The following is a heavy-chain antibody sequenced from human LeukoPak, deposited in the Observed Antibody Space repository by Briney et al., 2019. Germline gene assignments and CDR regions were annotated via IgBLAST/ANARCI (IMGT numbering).Heavy chain of an antibody. CDR2: ISGGGGTP. Sequence: PGGSLRLSCAASGFTFSSYAMSWVRQAPGKGLEWVSGISGGGGTPYYADSVKGRFSISRDNSKRTLYLQMTSLRAEDTAVYYCAKRRTTVITMDYFDYWGQGTLVTVSS. D-gene: IGHD4-17*01. J-gene: IGHJ4*02. CDR3: AKRRTTVITMDYFDY. CDR1: GFTFSSYA. V-gene: IGHV3-23*01.